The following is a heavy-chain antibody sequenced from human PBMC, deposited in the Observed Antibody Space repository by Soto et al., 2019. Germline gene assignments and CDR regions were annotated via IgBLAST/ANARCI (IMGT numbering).Heavy chain of an antibody. CDR1: GYSFTSYW. D-gene: IGHD2-15*01. V-gene: IGHV5-51*01. J-gene: IGHJ6*02. CDR2: IYPGDSDT. Sequence: GESLKISCKGSGYSFTSYWIGWVRQMPGKGLEWMGIIYPGDSDTRYSPSFQGQVTISADKSISTAYLQWSSLKASDTAMYYCARQGCSGGSCYNYYYGMDVWGQGTTVTVSS. CDR3: ARQGCSGGSCYNYYYGMDV.